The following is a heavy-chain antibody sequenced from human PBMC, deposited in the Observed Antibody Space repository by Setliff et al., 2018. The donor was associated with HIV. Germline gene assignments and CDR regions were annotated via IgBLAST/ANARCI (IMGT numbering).Heavy chain of an antibody. Sequence: PSETLSLTCTVSGGSISSSSYYWGWIRQPPGKGLEWIGSIYYSGSTYYNPSLKSRVTISVDTSKNQFSLKLSSVTAADTAVYYCARESSSGSQDYWGQGTPVTVSS. CDR1: GGSISSSSYY. V-gene: IGHV4-39*02. CDR2: IYYSGST. D-gene: IGHD5-12*01. J-gene: IGHJ4*02. CDR3: ARESSSGSQDY.